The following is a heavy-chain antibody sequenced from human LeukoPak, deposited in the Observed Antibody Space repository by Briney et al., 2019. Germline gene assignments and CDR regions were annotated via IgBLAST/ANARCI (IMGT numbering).Heavy chain of an antibody. CDR1: GGSISSYY. CDR2: IYTSGST. Sequence: PSGTLTLTCTVSGGSISSYYWSWIRQPAGKGLEWIGRIYTSGSTNYNPSLKSRVTMSVDTSKNQFSLKLSSVTAADTAVYYCASSIAARPSAFDYWGQGTLVTVSS. V-gene: IGHV4-4*07. D-gene: IGHD6-6*01. CDR3: ASSIAARPSAFDY. J-gene: IGHJ4*02.